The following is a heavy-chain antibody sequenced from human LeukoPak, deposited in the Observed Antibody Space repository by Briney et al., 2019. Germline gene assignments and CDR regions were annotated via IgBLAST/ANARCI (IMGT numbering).Heavy chain of an antibody. Sequence: GGSLRLSCAASGFTFSSYSMNWVRQAPGKGLEWVSSISSSSSYIYYADSVKGRFTISRDNAKNSLYLQMNSLRAEDTAVYYCARESYPGYSSSWGFDYWGQGTLVTVSS. CDR2: ISSSSSYI. CDR3: ARESYPGYSSSWGFDY. D-gene: IGHD6-13*01. V-gene: IGHV3-21*01. CDR1: GFTFSSYS. J-gene: IGHJ4*02.